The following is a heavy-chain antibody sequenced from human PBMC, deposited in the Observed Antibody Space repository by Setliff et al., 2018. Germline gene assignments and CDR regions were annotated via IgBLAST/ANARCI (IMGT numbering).Heavy chain of an antibody. CDR3: AKRRGGRGSSWFLDPDH. CDR1: GGSISSSSYY. Sequence: SETLSLTCTVSGGSISSSSYYWGWIRQPPGKGLEWIGSIYYSGSTYYNPSLKSRVTISVDTSKNQFSLYLQMNSLGADDTAIYYCAKRRGGRGSSWFLDPDHWGQGTVVTVSS. D-gene: IGHD6-13*01. J-gene: IGHJ4*02. CDR2: IYYSGST. V-gene: IGHV4-39*01.